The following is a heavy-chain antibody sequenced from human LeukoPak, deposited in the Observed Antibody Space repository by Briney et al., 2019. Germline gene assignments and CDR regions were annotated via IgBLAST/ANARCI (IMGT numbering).Heavy chain of an antibody. CDR2: ISSSGKNI. V-gene: IGHV3-11*01. J-gene: IGHJ3*02. D-gene: IGHD2-2*02. Sequence: GGSLRLSCAASGFTFSDYYMSWIRQAPGKGLEWVSYISSSGKNIYYADSVKGRFTTSKDNAKKSLHLQMNSLRVEDTAVYYCAGEARGYMAFQIWGQGTMVTVSS. CDR1: GFTFSDYY. CDR3: AGEARGYMAFQI.